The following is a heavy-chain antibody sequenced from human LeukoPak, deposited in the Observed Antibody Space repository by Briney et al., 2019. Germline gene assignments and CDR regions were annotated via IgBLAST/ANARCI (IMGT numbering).Heavy chain of an antibody. CDR2: IYYSGST. J-gene: IGHJ4*02. D-gene: IGHD3-22*01. CDR3: ARVAPGYYDSSGYPVTSFDY. V-gene: IGHV4-59*01. Sequence: SETLSLTCTVSGGSIGSYYWSWIRQPPGKGLEWIGYIYYSGSTNYNPSLKSRVTISVDTSKNQFSLKLSSVTAADTAVYYCARVAPGYYDSSGYPVTSFDYWGQGTLVTVSS. CDR1: GGSIGSYY.